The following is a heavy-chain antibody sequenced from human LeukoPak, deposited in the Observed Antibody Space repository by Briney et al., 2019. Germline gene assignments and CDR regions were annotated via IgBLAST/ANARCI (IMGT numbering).Heavy chain of an antibody. CDR1: GGSISSYY. J-gene: IGHJ4*02. V-gene: IGHV4-4*07. CDR3: ARTFGLEPFYPDYFDY. D-gene: IGHD3-3*01. Sequence: SETLSLTCTFSGGSISSYYWSWIRQPAGKGLEWIGRIYTSGSTNYNPSLKSRVTMSVDTSKNQFSLKLSSVTAADTAVYYCARTFGLEPFYPDYFDYWGQGTLVTVSS. CDR2: IYTSGST.